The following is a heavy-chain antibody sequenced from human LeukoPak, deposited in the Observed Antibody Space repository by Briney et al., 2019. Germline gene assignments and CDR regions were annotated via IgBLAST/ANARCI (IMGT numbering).Heavy chain of an antibody. CDR1: GFTFSSYG. CDR3: AKEYSGSFSYYFDY. CDR2: IRYDGNNK. V-gene: IGHV3-30*02. J-gene: IGHJ4*02. Sequence: GGSLRLSCAASGFTFSSYGMHWVRQAPGKGLEWVTFIRYDGNNKYYEDSVKGRFTISRDNSKNTLYLQMNSLRGEDTAVYYCAKEYSGSFSYYFDYWGQGTLVTVSS. D-gene: IGHD1-26*01.